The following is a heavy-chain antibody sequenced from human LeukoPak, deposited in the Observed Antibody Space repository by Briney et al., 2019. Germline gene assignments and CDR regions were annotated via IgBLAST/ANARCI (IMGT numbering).Heavy chain of an antibody. D-gene: IGHD3-10*02. CDR1: GFSFSSFA. CDR3: AKVAPYGNYVFDR. V-gene: IGHV3-23*01. Sequence: GGSLRLSFAASGFSFSSFAMSLVRQAPGKGLELVSGLSVSGSSTYFADSVKGRFTISRDNSKNTLYLQMNSLGAEDTAVYYCAKVAPYGNYVFDRWGQGTLVTVSS. J-gene: IGHJ4*02. CDR2: LSVSGSST.